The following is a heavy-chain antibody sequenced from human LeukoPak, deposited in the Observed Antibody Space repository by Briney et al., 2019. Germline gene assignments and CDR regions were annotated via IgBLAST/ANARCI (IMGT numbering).Heavy chain of an antibody. CDR3: ARVRVGAYDFEY. Sequence: PSETLSLTCTVSGGSIGSYYWSWIRQPPGKGLEWIGYINYSGSTTYNPSLKSRVTISLDMSKNQFSLKLSSVTAADTAVYYCARVRVGAYDFEYWGQGTLVTVSS. D-gene: IGHD3-10*01. CDR2: INYSGST. CDR1: GGSIGSYY. V-gene: IGHV4-59*12. J-gene: IGHJ4*02.